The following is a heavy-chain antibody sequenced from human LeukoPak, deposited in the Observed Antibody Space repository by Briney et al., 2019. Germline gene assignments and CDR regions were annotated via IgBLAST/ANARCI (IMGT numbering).Heavy chain of an antibody. V-gene: IGHV4-38-2*02. CDR1: GYSISSGYH. CDR2: IYHSGST. CDR3: ARVVQSTDSSGFYLPEYFQH. J-gene: IGHJ1*01. Sequence: NPSGTLSLTCTVSGYSISSGYHWGWIRQPPGKGLEWIGSIYHSGSTYYNPSLKSRVTISVDTSKNQFSLKLRSVTAADTAVYYCARVVQSTDSSGFYLPEYFQHWGQGTLVTVSS. D-gene: IGHD3-22*01.